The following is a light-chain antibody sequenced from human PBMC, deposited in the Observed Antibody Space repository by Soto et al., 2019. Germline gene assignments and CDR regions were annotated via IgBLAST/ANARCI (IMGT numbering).Light chain of an antibody. CDR1: SGHSNYA. Sequence: QSVLTQSPSASASLGASVKLTCTLSSGHSNYAIAWHQQRPEKGPRYLMKLNSDGSHSKGDRIPDRFSGSSSGAERHITISSLQSEDEADYYCQNWGTAIHDVVFGGGTKVTVL. CDR3: QNWGTAIHDVV. V-gene: IGLV4-69*01. CDR2: LNSDGSH. J-gene: IGLJ2*01.